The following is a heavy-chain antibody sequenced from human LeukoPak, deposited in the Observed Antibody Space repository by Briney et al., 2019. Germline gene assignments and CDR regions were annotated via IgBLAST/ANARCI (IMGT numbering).Heavy chain of an antibody. Sequence: SETLSLTCTVSGGSISSYYWSWIRQPPGKGLEWIGYIYYSGSTNYNPSLKSRVTISVDTSKNQFSLKLSSVTAADTAVYYCARGDSSGYYSPPFDYWGQGTLVTVSS. CDR3: ARGDSSGYYSPPFDY. V-gene: IGHV4-59*01. J-gene: IGHJ4*02. D-gene: IGHD3-22*01. CDR1: GGSISSYY. CDR2: IYYSGST.